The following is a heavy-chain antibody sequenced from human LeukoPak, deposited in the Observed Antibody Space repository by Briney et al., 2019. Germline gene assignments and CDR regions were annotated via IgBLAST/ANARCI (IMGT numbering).Heavy chain of an antibody. CDR2: IYPGDSDT. CDR3: ARQAWWETTTGAFDI. V-gene: IGHV5-51*01. D-gene: IGHD1-26*01. CDR1: GCIFTSYW. Sequence: GGSLQISCKGSGCIFTSYWIGGGRQMPGKGLEWMGIIYPGDSDTRYSPSFQGQVTISADKSISTAYLQWSSLKASDTAMYYCARQAWWETTTGAFDIWGQGTMVTVSS. J-gene: IGHJ3*02.